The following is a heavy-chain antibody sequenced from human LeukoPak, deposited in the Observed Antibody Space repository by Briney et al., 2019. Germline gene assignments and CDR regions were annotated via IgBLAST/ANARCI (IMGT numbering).Heavy chain of an antibody. D-gene: IGHD6-25*01. CDR2: ISGSGGST. J-gene: IGHJ4*02. Sequence: GGSLRLSCAASGFTFSNYAMSWVRQAPGKGLEWVSTISGSGGSTYSADSVKGRFTISRDNSKNTLYLQMNSLRAEDTAVYYCATSEGVAAADDYWGQGTLVTISS. CDR1: GFTFSNYA. V-gene: IGHV3-23*01. CDR3: ATSEGVAAADDY.